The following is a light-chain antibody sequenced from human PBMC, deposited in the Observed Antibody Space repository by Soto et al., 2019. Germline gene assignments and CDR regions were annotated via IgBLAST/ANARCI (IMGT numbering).Light chain of an antibody. V-gene: IGLV1-44*01. CDR3: AAWDDSMNGYV. CDR1: SSNIGSNT. Sequence: HSVLTPPASAPGTPRQRVTISSSASSSNIGSNTVNWYQQLPGTAPKLLIYSNDQRPSGVPDRFSGSKSGTSASLATSGLQSEDEADYYFAAWDDSMNGYVFATGTKVTVL. J-gene: IGLJ1*01. CDR2: SND.